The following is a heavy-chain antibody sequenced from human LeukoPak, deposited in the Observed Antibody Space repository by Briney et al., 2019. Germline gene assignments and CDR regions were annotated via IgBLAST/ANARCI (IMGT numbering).Heavy chain of an antibody. Sequence: ASVKVSCKASGYTFTSYYMHWVRQAPGQGLEWMGIINPSGGSTSCAQKFQGRVTMTRDMSTSTVYMELSSLRSEDTAVYYCARSLSSGGDLDYWGPGTLVTVSS. CDR3: ARSLSSGGDLDY. D-gene: IGHD3-16*01. CDR1: GYTFTSYY. J-gene: IGHJ4*02. V-gene: IGHV1-46*01. CDR2: INPSGGST.